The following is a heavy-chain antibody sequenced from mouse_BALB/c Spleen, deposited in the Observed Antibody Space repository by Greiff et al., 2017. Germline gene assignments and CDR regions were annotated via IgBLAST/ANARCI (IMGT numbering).Heavy chain of an antibody. D-gene: IGHD2-1*01. CDR1: GFAFSSYD. Sequence: EVQRVESGGGLVKPGGSLKLSCAASGFAFSSYDMSWVRQTPEKRLEWVAYISSGGGSTYYPDTVKGRFTISRDNAKNTLYLQMSSLKSEDTAMYYCARQGGNYYFDYWGQGTTLTVSS. J-gene: IGHJ2*01. V-gene: IGHV5-12-1*01. CDR2: ISSGGGST. CDR3: ARQGGNYYFDY.